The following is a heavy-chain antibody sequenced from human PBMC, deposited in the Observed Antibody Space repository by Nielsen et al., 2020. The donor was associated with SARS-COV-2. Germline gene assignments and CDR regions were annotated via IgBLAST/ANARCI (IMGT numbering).Heavy chain of an antibody. D-gene: IGHD2-15*01. J-gene: IGHJ4*02. CDR1: GFTFSSHW. V-gene: IGHV3-74*01. Sequence: GESLKISCVASGFTFSSHWMHWVRQVPGKGLLWVSRINNDGSSTSYADSVKGRFTISRDNAKNTLWLEMNSLRVDDTAVYYCVGDTGGRWGELWGQGTLVTVSS. CDR3: VGDTGGRWGEL. CDR2: INNDGSST.